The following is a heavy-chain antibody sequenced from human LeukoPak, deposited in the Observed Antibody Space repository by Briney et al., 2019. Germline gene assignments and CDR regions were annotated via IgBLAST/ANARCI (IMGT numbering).Heavy chain of an antibody. J-gene: IGHJ4*02. Sequence: GGSLRLSCAASGFTFSSYGMSWVRQAPGKGLEWVSAITDSGGDTYSADSVKGRFTISRDNSKNTLYLQMNSLRAEDTAVYYCAKGSRASRPYYFDYWGQGTLVTVSS. V-gene: IGHV3-23*01. CDR2: ITDSGGDT. D-gene: IGHD6-6*01. CDR3: AKGSRASRPYYFDY. CDR1: GFTFSSYG.